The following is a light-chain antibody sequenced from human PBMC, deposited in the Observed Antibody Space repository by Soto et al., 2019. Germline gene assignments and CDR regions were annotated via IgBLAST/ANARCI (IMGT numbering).Light chain of an antibody. CDR1: QSVGSN. J-gene: IGKJ4*01. CDR3: QQYNVWPLT. V-gene: IGKV3-15*01. Sequence: EIVMTQSAATLSVSPGERATLSCRPSQSVGSNLAWYQQKPGQAPRLLIYGASTRATGIPARFSGSGSGTEFTLTISSLQSEGFAVYYCQQYNVWPLTFGGGTKVEIE. CDR2: GAS.